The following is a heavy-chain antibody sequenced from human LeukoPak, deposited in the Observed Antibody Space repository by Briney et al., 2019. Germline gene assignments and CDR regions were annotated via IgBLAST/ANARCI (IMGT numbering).Heavy chain of an antibody. CDR2: ISGSGGST. D-gene: IGHD2-8*01. V-gene: IGHV3-23*01. CDR3: AKGALSLMGVFDY. CDR1: GFTFSSYG. J-gene: IGHJ4*02. Sequence: GGSLRLSCAASGFTFSSYGMSWVRQAPGKGLEWVSAISGSGGSTYYADSVKGRFIISRDNSKNTLYVQMNSLRGEDTAVYYCAKGALSLMGVFDYWGQGTLVTVSS.